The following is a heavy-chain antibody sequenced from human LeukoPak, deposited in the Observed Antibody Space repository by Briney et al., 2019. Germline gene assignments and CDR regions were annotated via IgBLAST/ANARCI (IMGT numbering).Heavy chain of an antibody. J-gene: IGHJ4*02. D-gene: IGHD6-13*01. CDR3: ARDLGSSWFEPLDY. CDR1: GGSFSGYY. Sequence: SETLSLTCAVYGGSFSGYYWSWIRQPPGKGLEWIGEINHSGSTNYNSFLKSRVTISVDKSKNQFSLKLTSATAADTAVYYCARDLGSSWFEPLDYWGQGILVIVSS. CDR2: INHSGST. V-gene: IGHV4-34*01.